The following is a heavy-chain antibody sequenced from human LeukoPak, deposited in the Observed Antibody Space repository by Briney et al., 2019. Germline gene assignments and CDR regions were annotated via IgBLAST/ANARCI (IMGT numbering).Heavy chain of an antibody. Sequence: GRSLRLSCAASGFTFSSYGMHWVRQAPGKGLEWVAFIRYDGSNKYYADSVKGRFTISRDNSKNTLYLQMNSLRAEDTAVYYCAKGLNYYDGSGYPSWGQGTLVTVSS. CDR3: AKGLNYYDGSGYPS. CDR2: IRYDGSNK. CDR1: GFTFSSYG. D-gene: IGHD3-22*01. V-gene: IGHV3-30*02. J-gene: IGHJ4*02.